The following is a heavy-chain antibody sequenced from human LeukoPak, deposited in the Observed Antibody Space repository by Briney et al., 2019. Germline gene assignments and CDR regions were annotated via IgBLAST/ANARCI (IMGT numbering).Heavy chain of an antibody. Sequence: ASVKVSCKASGGTFSSYAISWVRQAPGQGLEWMGGIIPIFGTANYAQKFQGRVTITADESTSTAYMELSSLRSEDTAVHYCAHSGSYLGGFDPWGQGTLVTVSS. CDR1: GGTFSSYA. CDR2: IIPIFGTA. CDR3: AHSGSYLGGFDP. D-gene: IGHD3-10*01. V-gene: IGHV1-69*13. J-gene: IGHJ5*02.